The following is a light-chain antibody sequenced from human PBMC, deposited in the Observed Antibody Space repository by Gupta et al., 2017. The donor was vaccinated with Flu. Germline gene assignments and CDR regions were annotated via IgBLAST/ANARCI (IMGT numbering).Light chain of an antibody. V-gene: IGKV3-11*01. CDR2: DAS. J-gene: IGKJ3*01. CDR1: QSVSRY. CDR3: QQRSNWPGT. Sequence: DIVLTQSPATLSLSTGERATLSCRASQSVSRYLAWYQQKPGQAPRLLIYDASNRATGTPARFSGGGSGTDFTLTISSLEPEDFAVYYCQQRSNWPGTFGPGTKVDI.